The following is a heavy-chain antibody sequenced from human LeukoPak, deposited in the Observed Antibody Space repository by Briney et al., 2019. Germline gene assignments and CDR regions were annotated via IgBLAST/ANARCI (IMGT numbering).Heavy chain of an antibody. Sequence: ASVKVSCKASGYTFTNYYIHWVRQAPGQGLEWMGWIHIYRGNTNYAQKFQGRVTMTTDTSTSTVYMEVRGLRSDDTAVYYCARDPYYYDRSGYYHKGTPDYWGQGTLVTVSS. CDR1: GYTFTNYY. CDR2: IHIYRGNT. D-gene: IGHD3-22*01. J-gene: IGHJ4*02. V-gene: IGHV1-18*04. CDR3: ARDPYYYDRSGYYHKGTPDY.